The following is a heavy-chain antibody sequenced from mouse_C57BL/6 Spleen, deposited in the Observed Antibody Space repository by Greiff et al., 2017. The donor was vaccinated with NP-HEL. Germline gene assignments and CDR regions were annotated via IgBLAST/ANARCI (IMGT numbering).Heavy chain of an antibody. V-gene: IGHV1-19*01. CDR3: ARKYDGSSYDFDV. J-gene: IGHJ1*03. CDR1: GYTFTDYY. Sequence: EVQLQQPGPVLVKPGASVKMSCKASGYTFTDYYMNWVKQSHGKGLEWIGVINPYNGGTSYNQKFKGKATLTVDKSSSTAYMELNSLTSEDSAVYYCARKYDGSSYDFDVWGTGTTVTVSS. D-gene: IGHD1-1*01. CDR2: INPYNGGT.